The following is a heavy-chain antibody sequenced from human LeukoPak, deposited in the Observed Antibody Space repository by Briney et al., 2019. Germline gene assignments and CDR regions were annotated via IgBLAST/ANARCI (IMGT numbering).Heavy chain of an antibody. CDR1: GGSISSYY. J-gene: IGHJ6*03. Sequence: SETLSLTCTVSGGSISSYYWSWIRQPPGKGLEWIGYIYYSGSTNYNPFLKSRVTISVDTSKDQFSLKLSSVTAADTAVYYCATLSGSLSNPYYYYYYMDVWGKGTTVTVSS. CDR2: IYYSGST. V-gene: IGHV4-59*08. D-gene: IGHD2-15*01. CDR3: ATLSGSLSNPYYYYYYMDV.